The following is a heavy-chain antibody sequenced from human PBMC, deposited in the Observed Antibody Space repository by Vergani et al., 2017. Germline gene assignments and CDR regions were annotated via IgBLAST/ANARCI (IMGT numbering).Heavy chain of an antibody. CDR1: GGSISSGGYY. D-gene: IGHD4-11*01. CDR3: ARAGVNDYSNNY. V-gene: IGHV4-31*03. J-gene: IGHJ4*02. Sequence: QVQLQESGPGLVKPSQNLSLTCTVSGGSISSGGYYWSWIRQHPGKGLEWSGYIYYSGSTYYNPSLKSRVTISVDTSKNQFSLKLSSVTAADTAVYYCARAGVNDYSNNYWGQGTLVTVSS. CDR2: IYYSGST.